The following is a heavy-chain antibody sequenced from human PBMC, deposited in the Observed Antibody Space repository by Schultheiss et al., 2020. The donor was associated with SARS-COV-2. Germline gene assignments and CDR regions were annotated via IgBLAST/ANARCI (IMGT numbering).Heavy chain of an antibody. CDR1: GYTFTSYY. CDR2: IIPILGIA. D-gene: IGHD3-10*01. Sequence: SVKVSCKASGYTFTSYYMHWVRQAPGQGLEWMGRIIPILGIANYAQKFQGRVTITADESTSTAYMELSSLRSEDTAVYYCARDFELRPILGGGMDVWGQGTTVTVSS. CDR3: ARDFELRPILGGGMDV. V-gene: IGHV1-69*04. J-gene: IGHJ6*02.